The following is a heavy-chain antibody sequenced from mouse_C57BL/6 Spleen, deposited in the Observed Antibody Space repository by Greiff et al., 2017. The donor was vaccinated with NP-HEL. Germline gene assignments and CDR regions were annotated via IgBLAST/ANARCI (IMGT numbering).Heavy chain of an antibody. CDR3: APLTGTGYFDY. J-gene: IGHJ2*01. CDR1: GYTFTSYW. Sequence: QVQLQQPGAELVRPGTSVKLSCKASGYTFTSYWMHWVKQRPGQGLEWIGVIDPSDSYTNYNQKFKGKATLTVDTSSSTAYMQLSSLTSEDSAVYYCAPLTGTGYFDYWGQGTTLTVSS. D-gene: IGHD4-1*01. V-gene: IGHV1-59*01. CDR2: IDPSDSYT.